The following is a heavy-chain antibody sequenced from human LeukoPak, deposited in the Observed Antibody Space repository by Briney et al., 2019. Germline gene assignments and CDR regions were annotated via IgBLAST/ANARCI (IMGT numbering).Heavy chain of an antibody. CDR1: GGSISSGSYY. CDR3: ARVGSSGSLDY. V-gene: IGHV4-61*02. J-gene: IGHJ4*02. D-gene: IGHD6-19*01. CDR2: IYTSGST. Sequence: PSETLSLTCTVSGGSISSGSYYWSWIRQPAGKGLEWIGRIYTSGSTNYNPSLKSRVTISVDTSKNQFSLKLSSVTAADTAVYYCARVGSSGSLDYWGQGTLVTVSS.